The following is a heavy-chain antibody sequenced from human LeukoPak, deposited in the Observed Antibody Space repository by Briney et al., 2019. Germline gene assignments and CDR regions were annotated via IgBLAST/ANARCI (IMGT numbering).Heavy chain of an antibody. J-gene: IGHJ4*02. CDR1: GYTFTSYG. V-gene: IGHV1-2*02. CDR2: INPNSGGT. CDR3: ARDFSLGALL. Sequence: ASVKVSCKASGYTFTSYGISWVRQAPGQGLEWMGWINPNSGGTNYAQKFQGRVTMTRDTSISTAYMELSRLRSDDTAVYYCARDFSLGALLWGQGTLVTVSS.